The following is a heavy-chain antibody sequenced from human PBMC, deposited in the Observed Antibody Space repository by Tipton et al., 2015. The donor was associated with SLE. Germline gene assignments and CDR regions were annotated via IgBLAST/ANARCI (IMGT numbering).Heavy chain of an antibody. CDR1: GYSISSGYY. J-gene: IGHJ4*02. CDR2: IYHSGST. CDR3: ARPRPGYDSSGYYLGDYFDY. V-gene: IGHV4-38-2*01. Sequence: LRLSCAVSGYSISSGYYWGWIRQPPGKGLEWIGSIYHSGSTYYNPSLKSRVTISVDTSKNQFSLKLSSVTAADTAVYYCARPRPGYDSSGYYLGDYFDYWGQGTLVTVSS. D-gene: IGHD3-22*01.